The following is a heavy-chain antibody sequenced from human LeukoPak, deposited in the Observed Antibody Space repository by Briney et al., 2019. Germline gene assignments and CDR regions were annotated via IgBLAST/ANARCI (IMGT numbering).Heavy chain of an antibody. V-gene: IGHV4-59*01. CDR3: ARDVRYCSSTSCYNPGPIDAFDI. CDR1: GGSISSYY. D-gene: IGHD2-2*02. J-gene: IGHJ3*02. Sequence: SETLSLTCTVSGGSISSYYWSWIRQPPGKGLEWIGYIYYGGSTNYNPSLKSRVTISVDTSKNQFSLKLSSVTAADTAVYYCARDVRYCSSTSCYNPGPIDAFDIWGQGTMVTVSS. CDR2: IYYGGST.